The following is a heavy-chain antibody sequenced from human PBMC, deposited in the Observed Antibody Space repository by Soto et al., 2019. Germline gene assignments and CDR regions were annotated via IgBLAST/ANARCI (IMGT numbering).Heavy chain of an antibody. V-gene: IGHV4-39*01. CDR3: ARLVAAAVSYYYYGMDV. CDR2: IYYRVST. J-gene: IGHJ6*02. CDR1: GGSISSNSYF. Sequence: SETLSLTCSVSGGSISSNSYFWDWIRQPPGKGLEWIGSIYYRVSTYYNPSLKSRVTISVDTSKNQFSLKLSSVTAADTAVYYCARLVAAAVSYYYYGMDVWGQGTTVTVSS. D-gene: IGHD6-13*01.